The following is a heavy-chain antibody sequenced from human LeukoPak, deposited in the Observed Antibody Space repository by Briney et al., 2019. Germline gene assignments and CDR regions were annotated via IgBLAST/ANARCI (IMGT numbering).Heavy chain of an antibody. D-gene: IGHD2-15*01. CDR1: GGSFSGYY. Sequence: SETLSLTCAVYGGSFSGYYWSWIRQPAEKGLEWIGRIYPSGSTNYNPSLKSRVTMSVDTSKNQFSLKLRSVTAADTAVYYCAKGCPGGTCFSGSWFDPWGQGTLVTVSS. V-gene: IGHV4-59*10. J-gene: IGHJ5*02. CDR2: IYPSGST. CDR3: AKGCPGGTCFSGSWFDP.